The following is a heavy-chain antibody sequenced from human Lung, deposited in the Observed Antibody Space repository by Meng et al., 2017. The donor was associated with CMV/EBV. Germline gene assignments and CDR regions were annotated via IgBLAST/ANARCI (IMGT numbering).Heavy chain of an antibody. Sequence: GESXKISCAASGLTVSGNDMTWVRQAPGKGLEWVSLIHRDGNTYYGDSVKGRFTSSRDNSMNTLYLQMNSLKTEDTAVYYCATFKQQPVGGTYWYSDLWGHGTLVTVSS. CDR1: GLTVSGND. J-gene: IGHJ2*01. V-gene: IGHV3-66*02. CDR2: IHRDGNT. D-gene: IGHD6-13*01. CDR3: ATFKQQPVGGTYWYSDL.